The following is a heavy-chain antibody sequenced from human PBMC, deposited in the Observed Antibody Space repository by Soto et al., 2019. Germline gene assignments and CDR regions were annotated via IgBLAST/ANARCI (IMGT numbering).Heavy chain of an antibody. D-gene: IGHD3-22*01. CDR3: ARKMPTMIVVVIQNWFDP. Sequence: SETLSLTCAVSGGSISSGGYSWSWIRQPPGKGLEWIGYIYHSGSTYYNPSLKSRVTISADRSKNQFSLKLSSVTAADTAVYYCARKMPTMIVVVIQNWFDPWGQGTLVTVSS. V-gene: IGHV4-30-2*01. CDR2: IYHSGST. CDR1: GGSISSGGYS. J-gene: IGHJ5*02.